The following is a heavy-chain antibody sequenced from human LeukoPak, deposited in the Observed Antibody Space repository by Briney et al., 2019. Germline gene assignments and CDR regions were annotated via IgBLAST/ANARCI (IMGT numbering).Heavy chain of an antibody. Sequence: GGSLRLSCAASGFTVSSNYMSWVRQAPGKGLEWVSVIYSGGSTYYADSVKGRFTISRDNSKNTLYLQMNSLRAEDTAVYYCARLGDYYYYGMDVWGQGTTVTVSS. J-gene: IGHJ6*02. D-gene: IGHD3-16*01. CDR3: ARLGDYYYYGMDV. CDR2: IYSGGST. CDR1: GFTVSSNY. V-gene: IGHV3-66*04.